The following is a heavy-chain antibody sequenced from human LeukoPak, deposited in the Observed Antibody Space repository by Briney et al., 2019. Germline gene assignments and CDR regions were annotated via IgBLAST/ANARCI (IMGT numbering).Heavy chain of an antibody. CDR3: ARVALNYGGNSGAYYYYYYMDV. Sequence: GGSLRLSCAASGFTFSDYYMSWIRQAPGKGLEWASYISSSGSTIYYADSVKGRFTISRDNAKNSLYLQMNSLRAEDTAVYYCARVALNYGGNSGAYYYYYYMDVWGKGTTVTVSS. CDR1: GFTFSDYY. J-gene: IGHJ6*03. D-gene: IGHD4-23*01. CDR2: ISSSGSTI. V-gene: IGHV3-11*01.